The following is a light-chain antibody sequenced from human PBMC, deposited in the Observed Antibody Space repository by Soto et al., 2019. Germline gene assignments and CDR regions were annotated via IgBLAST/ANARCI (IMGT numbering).Light chain of an antibody. CDR2: AAS. CDR3: QKYNSAPRT. CDR1: QGIGNY. J-gene: IGKJ1*01. V-gene: IGKV1-27*01. Sequence: DIPMTQSPSSLSASLGDRVTITCRAIQGIGNYLAWYQLQPGKVPKLLIYAASTLQSGVPSRFSGSGSGTDFTLSISSLQPEDVATYFCQKYNSAPRTFGQGTKVEI.